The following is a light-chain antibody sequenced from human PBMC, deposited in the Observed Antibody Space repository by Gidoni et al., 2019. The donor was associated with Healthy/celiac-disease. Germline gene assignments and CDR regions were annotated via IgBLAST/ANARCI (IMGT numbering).Light chain of an antibody. Sequence: VVMTQSPLALTGTSGQPASIACRSSQSRVYSDGNTYLNWFQQSPGQSPRRLIYAVSNRDSGVPDRFSGSGSGTDFTLQISSVEAEDVGVYYCLQGTHWPRTFXXXTKLEIK. CDR2: AVS. CDR1: QSRVYSDGNTY. CDR3: LQGTHWPRT. V-gene: IGKV2-30*01. J-gene: IGKJ2*02.